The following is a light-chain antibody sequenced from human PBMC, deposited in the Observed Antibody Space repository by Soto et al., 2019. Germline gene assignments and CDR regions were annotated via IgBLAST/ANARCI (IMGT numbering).Light chain of an antibody. V-gene: IGLV2-11*01. CDR2: DVT. Sequence: QSALTQPRSVSGSPGQSVTISCTGTSSDVGGYNYVSWYQRHPGKAPKLIISDVTKRPSGVPDRFSGSKSGNTASLTISGLQAEDEADYDCCSYAGSDLLIFGGGTKVTVL. J-gene: IGLJ2*01. CDR3: CSYAGSDLLI. CDR1: SSDVGGYNY.